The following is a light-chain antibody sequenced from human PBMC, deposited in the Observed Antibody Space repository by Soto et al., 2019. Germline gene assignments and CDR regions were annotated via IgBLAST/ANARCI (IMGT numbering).Light chain of an antibody. CDR2: LNSDGTH. Sequence: QPVLTQSPSASASLGASVKLTCTLSSGHSSYAIAWHQQQPEKGPRYLMKLNSDGTHSKGDGIPARFSGSSSGAERYLTIPSLQSEDEADYYCQTWGTGVFGGGTQLTVL. CDR1: SGHSSYA. V-gene: IGLV4-69*01. J-gene: IGLJ3*02. CDR3: QTWGTGV.